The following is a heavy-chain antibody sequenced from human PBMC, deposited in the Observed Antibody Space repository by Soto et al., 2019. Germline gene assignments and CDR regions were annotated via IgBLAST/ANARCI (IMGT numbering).Heavy chain of an antibody. J-gene: IGHJ4*02. CDR3: AGRRPYYFDSSTYVEDD. Sequence: QVQLQESGPGLVKPSQTLSLTCTVSGESISSADFYWSWIRQHPGKGLEWIGYMRHSGSTFYNPSLRSRIHLSVGTAANQFSLRLISVTAADTAVYSCAGRRPYYFDSSTYVEDDWGQGTLVTVSS. CDR2: MRHSGST. CDR1: GESISSADFY. D-gene: IGHD3-22*01. V-gene: IGHV4-31*03.